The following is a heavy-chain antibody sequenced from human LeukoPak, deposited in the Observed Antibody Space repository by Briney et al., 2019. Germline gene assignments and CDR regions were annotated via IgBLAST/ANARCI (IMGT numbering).Heavy chain of an antibody. J-gene: IGHJ6*03. CDR2: ISWDGGST. CDR1: GFTFDDYT. CDR3: AKAGYCSSTSCFTYYYYYMDV. Sequence: GGSLRLSCAASGFTFDDYTMHWVRQAPGKGLEWVSLISWDGGSTYYADSVKGRFTISRDNSKNSLYLQMNSLRTEDTALYYCAKAGYCSSTSCFTYYYYYMDVWDKGATVTVSS. D-gene: IGHD2-2*01. V-gene: IGHV3-43*01.